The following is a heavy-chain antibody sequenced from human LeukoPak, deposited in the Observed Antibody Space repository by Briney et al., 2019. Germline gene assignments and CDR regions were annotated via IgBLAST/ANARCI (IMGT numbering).Heavy chain of an antibody. CDR1: GFTFSNAW. J-gene: IGHJ5*02. V-gene: IGHV3-15*01. D-gene: IGHD1-7*01. CDR2: IKSETDGGTT. Sequence: GGSLRLSCAASGFTFSNAWMSWVRQAPGKGLEWVGRIKSETDGGTTDYAAPVKGRFTISRDDSKNTLYLQMNSLKTEDTAVYYCTTEGLDWNYPPFDPWGQGTLVTVSS. CDR3: TTEGLDWNYPPFDP.